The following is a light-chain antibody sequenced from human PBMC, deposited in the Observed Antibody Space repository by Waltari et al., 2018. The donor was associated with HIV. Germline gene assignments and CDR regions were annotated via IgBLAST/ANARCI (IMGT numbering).Light chain of an antibody. Sequence: VFTQSPSTLSFSQAERATHSCRAIQNISNNLAWYHQNHGQPPRPLIFDASTTASAIPARFSGSGSGTDFTLTISSLEPEDVAVYYCQQRSNWPPVTFGQGTRLEI. V-gene: IGKV3-11*01. CDR1: QNISNN. J-gene: IGKJ5*01. CDR2: DAS. CDR3: QQRSNWPPVT.